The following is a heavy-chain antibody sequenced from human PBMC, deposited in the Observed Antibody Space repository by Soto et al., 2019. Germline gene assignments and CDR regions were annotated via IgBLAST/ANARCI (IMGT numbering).Heavy chain of an antibody. CDR3: ARQAGSSGWYYFDY. D-gene: IGHD6-19*01. J-gene: IGHJ4*02. CDR1: GGSISSYY. V-gene: IGHV4-59*08. CDR2: IYYSGST. Sequence: SETLSLTCTVSGGSISSYYWSWIRQPPGKGLEWIGYIYYSGSTNYNPSLKSRVTISVDTSKNQFSLKLSSVTAADTAVYYCARQAGSSGWYYFDYWGQGTLVTVSS.